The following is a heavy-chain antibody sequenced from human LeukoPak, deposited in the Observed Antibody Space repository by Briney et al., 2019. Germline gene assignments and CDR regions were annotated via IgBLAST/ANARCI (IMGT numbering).Heavy chain of an antibody. Sequence: SETLSLTCTVSGGSISSYYWSWIRQPAGKGLEWIGRIYTSGSTNYNPSLKSRVTMSVDTSKNQFSLKLSSVTAADTAVYYCARDVPPPTIFGVVIYYYYYMDVWGKGTTVTVSS. D-gene: IGHD3-3*01. CDR2: IYTSGST. V-gene: IGHV4-4*07. CDR3: ARDVPPPTIFGVVIYYYYYMDV. CDR1: GGSISSYY. J-gene: IGHJ6*03.